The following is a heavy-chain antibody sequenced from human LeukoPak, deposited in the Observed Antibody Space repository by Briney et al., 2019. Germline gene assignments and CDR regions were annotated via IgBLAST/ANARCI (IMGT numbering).Heavy chain of an antibody. D-gene: IGHD3-3*01. CDR2: INPNGGIA. CDR1: GYSFTKYS. Sequence: ASVKVSCNASGYSFTKYSINWVRQAPGQGLEWVGIINPNGGIARYAQKFQGRVTITRNTSISTAYMELSSLRSEDTAVYYCARALYYDFWSGFVRGLNNWFDPWGQGTLVTVSS. V-gene: IGHV1-46*01. CDR3: ARALYYDFWSGFVRGLNNWFDP. J-gene: IGHJ5*02.